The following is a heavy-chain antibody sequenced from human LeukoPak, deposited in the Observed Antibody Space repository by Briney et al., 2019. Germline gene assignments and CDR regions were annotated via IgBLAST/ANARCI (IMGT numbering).Heavy chain of an antibody. V-gene: IGHV4-34*01. D-gene: IGHD2-2*02. CDR2: INHSGST. CDR1: GGSFSGYY. J-gene: IGHJ5*02. CDR3: ARGRIVVVPAAIRRGFGLDP. Sequence: SETLSLTCAVYGGSFSGYYWSWIRQPPGKGLEWIGEINHSGSTNYNPSLKSRVTISVDTSKNQFSLKLSSVTAADTAVYYCARGRIVVVPAAIRRGFGLDPWGQGTLVTVSS.